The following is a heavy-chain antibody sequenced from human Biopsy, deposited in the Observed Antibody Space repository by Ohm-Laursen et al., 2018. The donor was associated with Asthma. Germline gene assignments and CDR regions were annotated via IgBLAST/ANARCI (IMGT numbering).Heavy chain of an antibody. D-gene: IGHD3-22*01. CDR1: GYTFTGYY. Sequence: GASVKVSCKASGYTFTGYYMHWVRQAPGQGLEWMGWINPNSGGTNYAQKFQGWVTMTRDTSISTAYMELSRMRSDDTAVYYGARAQDYYDSRGYYRSFDYWGQGTLVTVSS. J-gene: IGHJ4*02. V-gene: IGHV1-2*04. CDR2: INPNSGGT. CDR3: ARAQDYYDSRGYYRSFDY.